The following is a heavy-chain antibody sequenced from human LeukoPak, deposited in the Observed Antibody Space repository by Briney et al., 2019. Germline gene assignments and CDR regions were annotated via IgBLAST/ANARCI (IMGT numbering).Heavy chain of an antibody. V-gene: IGHV3-20*04. CDR2: INWHFDST. Sequence: PGGSLRLSCAASGFTFYDYGMSWVGQAPGKGLEWVFVINWHFDSTGYASSVKARFTISRDNAKNSLYLQMNSLRAEDTALYYCARSGYYGSGSYSYYWGHGTLVTVSS. CDR1: GFTFYDYG. D-gene: IGHD3-10*01. CDR3: ARSGYYGSGSYSYY. J-gene: IGHJ4*01.